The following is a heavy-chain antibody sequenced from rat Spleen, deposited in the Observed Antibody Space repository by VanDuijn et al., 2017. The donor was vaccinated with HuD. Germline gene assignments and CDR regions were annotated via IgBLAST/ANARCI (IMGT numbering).Heavy chain of an antibody. CDR1: GFTFSDYY. Sequence: EVQLVESDGGLVQPGRSLNLSCAASGFTFSDYYMAWVRQAPTKGLEWVETISYDGSSTYYRDSVKGRFTVSRDDAESTLYLQMDSLRSEDTATYYCARRRTGFDYWGQGVMVTVSS. J-gene: IGHJ2*01. V-gene: IGHV5-29*01. CDR3: ARRRTGFDY. CDR2: ISYDGSST.